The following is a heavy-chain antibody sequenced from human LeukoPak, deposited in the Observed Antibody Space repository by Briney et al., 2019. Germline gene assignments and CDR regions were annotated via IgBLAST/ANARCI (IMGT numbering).Heavy chain of an antibody. J-gene: IGHJ4*02. V-gene: IGHV5-51*01. CDR2: IYPGDSDT. D-gene: IGHD5-18*01. CDR1: GYSFTSYW. CDR3: ARQADTAMVHFDY. Sequence: GESLKISCKGSGYSFTSYWIGWVRQLPGKGLEWMGIIYPGDSDTRYSPSFQGQVTISADKSISTAYLQWSSLKASDTAMYYCARQADTAMVHFDYWGQGTLVTVSS.